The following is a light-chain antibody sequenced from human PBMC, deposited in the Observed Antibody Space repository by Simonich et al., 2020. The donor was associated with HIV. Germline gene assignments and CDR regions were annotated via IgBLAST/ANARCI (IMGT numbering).Light chain of an antibody. Sequence: DIVMTQSPDSLAVSLGERATVHCRSSRSVLNRSNNKNYLAWYQQKPGQPPKLLIYWASTRESGVPDRFSASGSGTDFTLTISSLQAEDVAIYYCQQYYSTPPTFGQGTKVEIK. CDR1: RSVLNRSNNKNY. J-gene: IGKJ1*01. CDR3: QQYYSTPPT. V-gene: IGKV4-1*01. CDR2: WAS.